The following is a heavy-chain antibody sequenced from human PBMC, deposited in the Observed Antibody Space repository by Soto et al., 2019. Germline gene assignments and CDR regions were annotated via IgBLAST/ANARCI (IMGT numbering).Heavy chain of an antibody. J-gene: IGHJ4*02. Sequence: EVQLLESGGGLVQPGGSLRLSCAASGFTLNNYAMTWVRQAPGKGLEWVSPISGGGDTTSYADSVKGRFTVSRDGSKNTLYLQMSSLRAEDTALYYCAKGRGGSGSLTPRVDFWGQGTLVTVSS. CDR3: AKGRGGSGSLTPRVDF. D-gene: IGHD3-10*01. V-gene: IGHV3-23*01. CDR2: ISGGGDTT. CDR1: GFTLNNYA.